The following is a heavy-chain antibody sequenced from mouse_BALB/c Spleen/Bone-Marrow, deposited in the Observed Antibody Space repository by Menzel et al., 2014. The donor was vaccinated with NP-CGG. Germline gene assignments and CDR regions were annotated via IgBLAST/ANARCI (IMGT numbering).Heavy chain of an antibody. Sequence: QVQLQQSGAELAKPGASVQMSCKVSGYTFTSYWMHWVKQRPGQGLEWIGYINPSTGYIEYNQKFKDKATLTADKSDSTACIQLNNLTPEDSAVYYCGRCGGGSCDRLAYWGQGTLVTGSA. CDR1: GYTFTSYW. V-gene: IGHV1-7*01. CDR3: GRCGGGSCDRLAY. CDR2: INPSTGYI. J-gene: IGHJ3*01.